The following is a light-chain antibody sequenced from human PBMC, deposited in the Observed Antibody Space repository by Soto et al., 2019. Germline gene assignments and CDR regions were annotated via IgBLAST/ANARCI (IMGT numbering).Light chain of an antibody. CDR1: GSNLANHV. CDR2: YDG. J-gene: IGLJ2*01. Sequence: QSVLTQPPSVSAAPGQRVAISCSGGGSNLANHVATWYQQLPGKAPKLLLYYDGVLASGVSDRFSGSRSVSSASLAISGLQSEEEATDYCASWYDSQHALLFGGGTKVTVL. V-gene: IGLV1-36*01. CDR3: ASWYDSQHALL.